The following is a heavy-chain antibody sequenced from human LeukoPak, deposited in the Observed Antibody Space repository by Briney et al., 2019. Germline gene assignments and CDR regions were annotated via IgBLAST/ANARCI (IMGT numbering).Heavy chain of an antibody. CDR1: GGFFGGYY. Sequence: SETLSRTCAVDGGFFGGYYWTWIRQSPGKGLEWIGEINHSGWTNYNPSLESRVTISLDASRTQFSLKMNSLTAADTAVYFCAGSLLWPTGASESWGQGTTVTVSS. CDR3: AGSLLWPTGASES. J-gene: IGHJ3*02. V-gene: IGHV4-34*01. D-gene: IGHD2-8*02. CDR2: INHSGWT.